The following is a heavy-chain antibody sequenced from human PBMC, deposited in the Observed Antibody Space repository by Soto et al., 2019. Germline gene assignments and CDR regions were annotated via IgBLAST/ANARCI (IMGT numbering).Heavy chain of an antibody. Sequence: PSETLSLTCAVSGNSISSGYFWGWIRQPPGKGLEWIGTVYHSGITYYNPALKSRVTISVDTSKNLFSLKLRSVTAADTAVYYCARDSSGYNWFDPWGQGTLVT. J-gene: IGHJ5*02. CDR3: ARDSSGYNWFDP. V-gene: IGHV4-38-2*02. CDR2: VYHSGIT. D-gene: IGHD3-22*01. CDR1: GNSISSGYF.